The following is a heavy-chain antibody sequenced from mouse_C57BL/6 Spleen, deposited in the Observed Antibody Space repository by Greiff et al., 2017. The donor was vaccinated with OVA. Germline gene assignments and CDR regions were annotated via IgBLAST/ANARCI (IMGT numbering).Heavy chain of an antibody. V-gene: IGHV1-42*01. CDR1: GYSFTGYY. D-gene: IGHD1-1*01. J-gene: IGHJ2*01. CDR3: ARSHITTVVAYYFDY. Sequence: VQLKESGPELVKPGASVKISCKASGYSFTGYYMNWVKQSPEKSLEWIGEINPSTGGTTYNQKFKAKATLTVYKSSSTAYMQLKSLTSEDSAVYYCARSHITTVVAYYFDYWGQGTTLTVSS. CDR2: INPSTGGT.